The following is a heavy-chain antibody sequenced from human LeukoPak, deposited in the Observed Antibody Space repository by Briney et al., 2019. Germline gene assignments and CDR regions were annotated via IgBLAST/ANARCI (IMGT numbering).Heavy chain of an antibody. Sequence: GGSLRLSCAASGFTFSSYWMHWVRQAPGKGLVWVSRINTDGSSTSYADSVKGRFTISRDNAKNTLYLQMNSLRAEDTAVYYCARQMWIDHFDYWGQGTLVTVSS. J-gene: IGHJ4*02. CDR3: ARQMWIDHFDY. CDR2: INTDGSST. V-gene: IGHV3-74*01. CDR1: GFTFSSYW. D-gene: IGHD5-12*01.